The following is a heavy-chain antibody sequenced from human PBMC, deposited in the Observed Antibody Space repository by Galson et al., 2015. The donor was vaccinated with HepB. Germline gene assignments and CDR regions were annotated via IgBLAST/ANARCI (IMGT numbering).Heavy chain of an antibody. V-gene: IGHV3-23*01. CDR2: ISGCGDST. D-gene: IGHD4-17*01. J-gene: IGHJ4*02. CDR3: ARRVTTVTTAFDY. CDR1: GFTFTSNA. Sequence: SLRLSCAASGFTFTSNAMSWVRQAPGKGLEWVSSISGCGDSTYYADSVKGRFTISRDNSKNTLFLQMKSLRAEDTALYYCARRVTTVTTAFDYWGQGTLVTVSS.